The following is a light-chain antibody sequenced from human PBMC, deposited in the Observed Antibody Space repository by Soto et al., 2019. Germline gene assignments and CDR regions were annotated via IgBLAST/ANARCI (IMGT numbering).Light chain of an antibody. J-gene: IGKJ2*01. Sequence: EIVMTQSPTTLSVSPGESAPLSCRASQSVSSNLAWYQQKPGQAPGLLIYGASTRATAIAARFSGIRYGTEFTLTISSLQSEDFAVYYRQQYNDWPPYTFGQGTKLEIK. CDR3: QQYNDWPPYT. CDR2: GAS. V-gene: IGKV3-15*01. CDR1: QSVSSN.